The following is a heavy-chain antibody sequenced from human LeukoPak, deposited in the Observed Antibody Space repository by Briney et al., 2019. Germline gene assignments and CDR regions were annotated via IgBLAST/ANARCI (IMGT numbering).Heavy chain of an antibody. CDR3: AKAYCGTDCPPDY. CDR2: ISWNSGKT. CDR1: GFTFDDYG. J-gene: IGHJ4*02. D-gene: IGHD2-21*01. V-gene: IGHV3-9*01. Sequence: QTGGSLRLSCAASGFTFDDYGMHWVRQTPRKGLEWVSGISWNSGKTGYADSVKSRFTISRDSAKNSLYLQMNSLRTEDTALYYCAKAYCGTDCPPDYWGQGTLVTVSS.